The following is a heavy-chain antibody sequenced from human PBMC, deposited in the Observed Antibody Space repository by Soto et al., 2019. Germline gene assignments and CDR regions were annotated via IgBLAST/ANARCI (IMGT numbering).Heavy chain of an antibody. V-gene: IGHV4-39*01. CDR1: GGSISSSSYY. J-gene: IGHJ3*02. D-gene: IGHD3-10*01. Sequence: QLQLQESGPGLVKPSETLSLTCTVSGGSISSSSYYWGWIRQPPGKGLEWIGSIYYSGSTYYNPSLKSRVTTSVDTSKSQFSLKRSSVTAAVTSVYYWARHMTEYYYGSGSIISGFDIWGQGTMVTVSS. CDR3: ARHMTEYYYGSGSIISGFDI. CDR2: IYYSGST.